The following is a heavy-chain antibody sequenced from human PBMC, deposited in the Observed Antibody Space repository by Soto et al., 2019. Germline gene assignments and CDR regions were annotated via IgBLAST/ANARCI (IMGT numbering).Heavy chain of an antibody. CDR1: GGSISSGGYY. D-gene: IGHD2-8*01. V-gene: IGHV4-31*01. CDR2: IYYSGST. J-gene: IGHJ4*02. CDR3: ARDTRLWCINY. Sequence: QVQLQESGPGLVKPSQTLSLTCTVSGGSISSGGYYWSWIRQHPGQGLEWIGYIYYSGSTYYNPSLNRQVTISVDTSKNLFSMKLSSLTAADTAVYCCARDTRLWCINYWCQGTPVTVSS.